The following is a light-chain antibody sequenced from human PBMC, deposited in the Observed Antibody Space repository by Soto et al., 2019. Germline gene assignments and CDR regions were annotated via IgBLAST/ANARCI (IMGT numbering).Light chain of an antibody. CDR2: EVS. CDR1: QSLLHSPGDTF. CDR3: MQTTLLPPP. Sequence: ITLNKISLSVAPGQPAAISCNSSQSLLHSPGDTFLFWYLQKPGQSPQLLIYEVSTRASGVPDRFSGSGSGTDFTLEISRVEADDVGLYNCMQTTLLPPPFGQ. J-gene: IGKJ5*01. V-gene: IGKV2-29*03.